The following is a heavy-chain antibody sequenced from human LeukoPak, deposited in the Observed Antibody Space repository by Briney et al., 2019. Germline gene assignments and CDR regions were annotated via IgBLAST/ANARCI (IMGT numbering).Heavy chain of an antibody. V-gene: IGHV3-74*01. CDR1: GVIFSAYW. D-gene: IGHD1-26*01. CDR2: IIGDVSST. CDR3: TRSGDGDFDY. J-gene: IGHJ4*02. Sequence: PGGSLRLSCAASGVIFSAYWMHWVRQGPGKGLVWVSHIIGDVSSTNYAHSVKGRFTISRDNAKNTLYLQLNSLRAEDSGVYYCTRSGDGDFDYWGQGTLVTVSS.